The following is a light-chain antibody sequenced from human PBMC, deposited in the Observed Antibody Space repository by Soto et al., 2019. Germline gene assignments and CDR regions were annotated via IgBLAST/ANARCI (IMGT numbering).Light chain of an antibody. CDR1: NSDVGGYNY. CDR3: SSYAGSSSFDV. Sequence: QSALTQPPSASGSPGQSVTISCTGTNSDVGGYNYVSWYQQHPGKAPKLMIYGVSKRPSGVPDRFSGSKSGNTASLTVSGLQAEDEADYYCSSYAGSSSFDVFGTGTRSPS. J-gene: IGLJ1*01. CDR2: GVS. V-gene: IGLV2-8*01.